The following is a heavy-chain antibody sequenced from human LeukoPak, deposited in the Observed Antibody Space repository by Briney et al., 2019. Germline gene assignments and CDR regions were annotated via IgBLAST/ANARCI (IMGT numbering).Heavy chain of an antibody. CDR2: INHSGST. D-gene: IGHD6-19*01. Sequence: SETLSLTCAVYGGSFSGYYWSWIRQPPGKGLEWIGEINHSGSTNYNPSLKSRVTISVDTSKNQFSLKLSSVTAADTAVYYCASSSIAVASASAYYYYYMDVWGKGTTVTVSS. J-gene: IGHJ6*03. CDR3: ASSSIAVASASAYYYYYMDV. CDR1: GGSFSGYY. V-gene: IGHV4-34*01.